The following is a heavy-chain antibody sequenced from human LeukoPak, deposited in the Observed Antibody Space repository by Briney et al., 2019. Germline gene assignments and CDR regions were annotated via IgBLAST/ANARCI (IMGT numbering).Heavy chain of an antibody. D-gene: IGHD3-10*01. V-gene: IGHV1-18*01. J-gene: IGHJ4*02. Sequence: GASVKVSCKASGYTFTSYGISWVRQAPGQGLEWMGWISAYNGNTNYAQKLQGRVTMTTDTSTSTAYMELRSLRSDDTAVYYCARDRKTYYYGSGSPFDYWGQGTLVTVSS. CDR1: GYTFTSYG. CDR2: ISAYNGNT. CDR3: ARDRKTYYYGSGSPFDY.